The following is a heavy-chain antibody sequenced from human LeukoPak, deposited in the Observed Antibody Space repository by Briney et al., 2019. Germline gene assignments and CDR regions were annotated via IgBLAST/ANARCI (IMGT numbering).Heavy chain of an antibody. CDR2: ISSSSSYT. Sequence: GGSLRLSCATSGFTFSDYYMSWIRQAPGKGLEWVSYISSSSSYTNYADSVKGRFTISRDNAKNSLYLQMNSLRAEDTAVYYCARASGYARYYFDYGGRGPLSTVSS. CDR3: ARASGYARYYFDY. J-gene: IGHJ4*02. V-gene: IGHV3-11*06. D-gene: IGHD5-12*01. CDR1: GFTFSDYY.